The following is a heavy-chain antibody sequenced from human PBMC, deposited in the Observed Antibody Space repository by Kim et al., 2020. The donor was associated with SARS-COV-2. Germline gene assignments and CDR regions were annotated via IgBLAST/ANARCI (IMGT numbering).Heavy chain of an antibody. J-gene: IGHJ4*02. D-gene: IGHD3-10*01. V-gene: IGHV4-34*01. Sequence: SETLSLTCAVYGGSFSGYYWSWIRQPPGKGLEWIGEINHSGSTNYNPSLKSRVTISVDTSKNQFSLKLSSVTAADTAVYYCARGRGNYYGSGSYVYWGQGTLVTVSS. CDR3: ARGRGNYYGSGSYVY. CDR2: INHSGST. CDR1: GGSFSGYY.